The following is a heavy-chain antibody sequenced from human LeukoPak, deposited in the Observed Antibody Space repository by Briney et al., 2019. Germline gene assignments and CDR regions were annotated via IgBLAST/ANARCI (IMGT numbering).Heavy chain of an antibody. CDR3: ARGFANWASPFDY. V-gene: IGHV3-66*02. CDR1: GCTVSSNY. CDR2: IYSGGST. J-gene: IGHJ4*02. D-gene: IGHD7-27*01. Sequence: GGSLRLSCAASGCTVSSNYMSWVRQAPGKGLEWVSVIYSGGSTYYANSVKGRFTISRDNSKNTLYLQMNSLRAEDTAVYYCARGFANWASPFDYWGQGTLVTVSS.